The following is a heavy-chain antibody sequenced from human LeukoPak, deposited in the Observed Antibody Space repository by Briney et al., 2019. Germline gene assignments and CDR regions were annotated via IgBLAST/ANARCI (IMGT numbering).Heavy chain of an antibody. Sequence: SETLSLTCAVSGGSISSGGYSWSWIRQPPGKGLEWIGYIYHSGSTYYNPSLKSRVTISVDRSKNQFSLKLSSVTAADTAVYYCARVTDTAMEYYFDYWGQGTLVTVSP. CDR1: GGSISSGGYS. CDR3: ARVTDTAMEYYFDY. CDR2: IYHSGST. V-gene: IGHV4-30-2*01. J-gene: IGHJ4*02. D-gene: IGHD5-18*01.